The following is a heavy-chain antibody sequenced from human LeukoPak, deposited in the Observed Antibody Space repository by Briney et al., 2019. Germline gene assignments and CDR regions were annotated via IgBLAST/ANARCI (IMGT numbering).Heavy chain of an antibody. CDR1: GYTFTSYG. J-gene: IGHJ6*02. CDR3: ARNEGLYYDSWSGYPSWMDV. CDR2: ISAYNGNT. V-gene: IGHV1-18*01. Sequence: ASVKVSCKASGYTFTSYGISWVRQARGQGLEWMGWISAYNGNTNYAQKLQGRVTMTTDTSTSTAYMELRSLRSDDTAVYYCARNEGLYYDSWSGYPSWMDVWGQGTTVTLSS. D-gene: IGHD3-3*01.